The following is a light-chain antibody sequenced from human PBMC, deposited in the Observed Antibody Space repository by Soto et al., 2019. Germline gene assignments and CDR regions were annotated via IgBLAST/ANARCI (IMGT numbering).Light chain of an antibody. Sequence: PGVIVTLSCRASHSVSSSYLTWYQQKPGQAPRLLIYGASTRATFIPARCSGSGPGTDFSLTISSLQPEDFAVYYCQQDYNLPWTFGQGTKVDIK. CDR2: GAS. CDR3: QQDYNLPWT. J-gene: IGKJ1*01. V-gene: IGKV3D-7*01. CDR1: HSVSSSY.